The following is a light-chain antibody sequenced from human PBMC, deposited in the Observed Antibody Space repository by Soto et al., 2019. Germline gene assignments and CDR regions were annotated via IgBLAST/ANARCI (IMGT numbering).Light chain of an antibody. CDR1: QSVLYNSNNKNY. Sequence: DIVMTQSPDSLAVSLGERATINCKSSQSVLYNSNNKNYLAWYQQKPRQHPKLLIYWASTRESGVPDRFSGSGSGTDFTLTISSLQAEDVAVYYCQQYYSTPLTFGGGTKVEIK. V-gene: IGKV4-1*01. CDR2: WAS. J-gene: IGKJ4*01. CDR3: QQYYSTPLT.